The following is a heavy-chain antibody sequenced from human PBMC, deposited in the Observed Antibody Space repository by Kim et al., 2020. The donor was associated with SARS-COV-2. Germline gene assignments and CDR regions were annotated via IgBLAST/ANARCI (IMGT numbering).Heavy chain of an antibody. CDR2: ISSSSSYI. CDR3: ARGARQGGSYSVFFDY. D-gene: IGHD1-26*01. V-gene: IGHV3-21*01. J-gene: IGHJ4*02. CDR1: GFTFSCYS. Sequence: GGSLRLSCAASGFTFSCYSMNWVRQAPGKGLEWVSSISSSSSYIYYADSVKGRFTISRDNAKNSLYLQMNSLRAEDTAVYYCARGARQGGSYSVFFDYWGQGTLVTVSS.